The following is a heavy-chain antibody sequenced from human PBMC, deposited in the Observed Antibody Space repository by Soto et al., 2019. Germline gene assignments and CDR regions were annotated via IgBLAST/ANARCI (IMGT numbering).Heavy chain of an antibody. D-gene: IGHD3-22*01. CDR2: INPIGGSA. Sequence: QVHLVQSGAEVKEPGASVKVSCKASGYSFTSSYIHWIRQAPGQGLEWMGIINPIGGSASYAQKCQGRVTMTSDTSTSTVYVELSSLRSEDTAVYYCARGYYDSSAWGQGTLVTVSS. CDR3: ARGYYDSSA. CDR1: GYSFTSSY. J-gene: IGHJ5*02. V-gene: IGHV1-46*01.